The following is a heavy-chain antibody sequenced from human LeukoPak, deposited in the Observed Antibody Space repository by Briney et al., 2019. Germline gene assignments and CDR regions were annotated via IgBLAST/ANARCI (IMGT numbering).Heavy chain of an antibody. Sequence: GVSLRLSCAPSGFTVNHNYMHWVRHAPGKALEWLSVTYSGGTTKYADSVKGRFTVSRDNSKNTLFLQMNSLRAEDTAVYYCARAWVSLYYDSSGYGYNDYWGQGTQVTVSS. J-gene: IGHJ4*02. V-gene: IGHV3-66*01. CDR1: GFTVNHNY. CDR3: ARAWVSLYYDSSGYGYNDY. CDR2: TYSGGTT. D-gene: IGHD3-22*01.